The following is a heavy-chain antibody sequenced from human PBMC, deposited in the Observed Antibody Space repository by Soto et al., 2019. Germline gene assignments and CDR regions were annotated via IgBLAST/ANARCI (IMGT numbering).Heavy chain of an antibody. CDR2: ISGSGGST. D-gene: IGHD3-16*02. CDR3: AKARSRSRSMITFGGVIRY. Sequence: GGSLRLSCAASGFTFSSYAMSWVRQAPGKGLEWVSAISGSGGSTYYADSVKGRFTISRDNSKNTLYLQMNSLRAEDTAVYYCAKARSRSRSMITFGGVIRYWGQGTLVTVSS. J-gene: IGHJ4*02. V-gene: IGHV3-23*01. CDR1: GFTFSSYA.